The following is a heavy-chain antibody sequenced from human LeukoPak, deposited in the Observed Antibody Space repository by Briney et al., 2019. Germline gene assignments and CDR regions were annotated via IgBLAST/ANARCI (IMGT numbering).Heavy chain of an antibody. CDR1: GYSFTSYW. V-gene: IGHV5-51*01. J-gene: IGHJ4*02. D-gene: IGHD3-10*01. CDR2: IYPGDSDT. Sequence: GESLKISCKGSGYSFTSYWIGWVRQMPGKGLEWMGIIYPGDSDTRYSPSFQGQVTISADKSISTAYLQWSSLKASDTAMYYCARQITMVRGPQGGGVDYWGQGTLVTVSS. CDR3: ARQITMVRGPQGGGVDY.